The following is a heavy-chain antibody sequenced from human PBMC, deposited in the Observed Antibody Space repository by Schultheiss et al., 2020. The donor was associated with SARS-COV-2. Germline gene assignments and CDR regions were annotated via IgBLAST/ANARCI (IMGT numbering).Heavy chain of an antibody. V-gene: IGHV3-64D*06. D-gene: IGHD3-16*01. CDR2: ISSNGGST. J-gene: IGHJ5*02. CDR1: GFTFSSYA. CDR3: VKDGAYNWFDP. Sequence: GGSLRLSCSASGFTFSSYAMHWVRQAPGKGLEYVSAISSNGGSTYYADSVKGRFTISRDNSKITLYLQMSSLRAEDTAVYYCVKDGAYNWFDPWGQGTLVTVSS.